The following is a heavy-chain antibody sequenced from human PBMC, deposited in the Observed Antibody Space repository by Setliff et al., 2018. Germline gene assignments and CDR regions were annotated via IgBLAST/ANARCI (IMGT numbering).Heavy chain of an antibody. V-gene: IGHV3-9*01. CDR3: ARDGGDY. CDR1: GFTFDDYA. Sequence: PGGSLRLSCAASGFTFDDYAMHWVRQAPGKGLEWVSGISWNGGSLGYADSVKGRFTISRDNAKNSLYLQMNSLRAEDTAVYYCARDGGDYWGQGTLVTVSS. CDR2: ISWNGGSL. J-gene: IGHJ4*02.